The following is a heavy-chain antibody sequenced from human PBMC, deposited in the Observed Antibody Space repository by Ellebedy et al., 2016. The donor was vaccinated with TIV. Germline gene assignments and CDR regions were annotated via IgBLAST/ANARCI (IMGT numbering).Heavy chain of an antibody. J-gene: IGHJ4*02. Sequence: GESLKISCAASGFTFGSFDMSWVRQAPGKGLEWLSGITASGQSTFYADSLRGRFTVSRDNSNNTPYLQMSSLRAVDTATYYCAVFYTSGTYWGQGTLVTVSS. CDR1: GFTFGSFD. V-gene: IGHV3-23*01. CDR2: ITASGQST. D-gene: IGHD3-10*01. CDR3: AVFYTSGTY.